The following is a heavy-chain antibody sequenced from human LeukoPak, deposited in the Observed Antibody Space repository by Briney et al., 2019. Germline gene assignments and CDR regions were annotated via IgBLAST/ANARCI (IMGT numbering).Heavy chain of an antibody. V-gene: IGHV3-23*01. CDR1: GFTFSSYA. CDR3: AKDYYDSSGYYLTNDAFDI. Sequence: GGSLRLSCAASGFTFSSYAMSWVRQAPGKGLEWVSAISGSGGGTYYADSVKGRFTISRDNSKNTLYLQMNSLRAEDTAVYYCAKDYYDSSGYYLTNDAFDIWGQGTMVTVSS. D-gene: IGHD3-22*01. CDR2: ISGSGGGT. J-gene: IGHJ3*02.